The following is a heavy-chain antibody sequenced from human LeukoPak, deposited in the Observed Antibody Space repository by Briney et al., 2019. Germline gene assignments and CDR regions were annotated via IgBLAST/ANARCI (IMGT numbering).Heavy chain of an antibody. CDR1: GFTFSRHW. CDR2: IKEDGSEK. D-gene: IGHD1-26*01. CDR3: AREWDSGWGGTYSDN. Sequence: PGGSLRLSCRASGFTFSRHWMTWVRQAPGKGLEWVANIKEDGSEKYYVDSLKGRVLISRDNAKTSLYLQLNNLRVEDTAVYYCAREWDSGWGGTYSDNWGLGTLVTVSS. V-gene: IGHV3-7*01. J-gene: IGHJ4*02.